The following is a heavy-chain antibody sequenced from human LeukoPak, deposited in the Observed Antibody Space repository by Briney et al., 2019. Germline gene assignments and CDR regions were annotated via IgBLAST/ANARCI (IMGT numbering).Heavy chain of an antibody. CDR2: ISAYNGNT. D-gene: IGHD2-15*01. Sequence: GASVKVSCKASGYTFTSYGISWLRQAPGQGLEWMGWISAYNGNTNYAQKLQGRVTMTTDTSTSTAYMELRSLRSDDTAVYYCARDVGYCSGGSCPGIDPWGQGTLVTVSS. CDR3: ARDVGYCSGGSCPGIDP. CDR1: GYTFTSYG. V-gene: IGHV1-18*04. J-gene: IGHJ5*02.